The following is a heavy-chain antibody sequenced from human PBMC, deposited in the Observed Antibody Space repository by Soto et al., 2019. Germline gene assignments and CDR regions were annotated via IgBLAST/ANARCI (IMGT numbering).Heavy chain of an antibody. CDR2: ISYTGGT. CDR1: GGSISSGGYY. V-gene: IGHV4-61*08. Sequence: LSLTCTVSGGSISSGGYYWSWIRQHPGKGLEWIGYISYTGGTNYNPSLKSRVTISVDTSKNQFSLKLSSVTAADTAVYYCARDGSGSYSSPFDYWGQGTLVTVSS. D-gene: IGHD3-10*01. J-gene: IGHJ4*02. CDR3: ARDGSGSYSSPFDY.